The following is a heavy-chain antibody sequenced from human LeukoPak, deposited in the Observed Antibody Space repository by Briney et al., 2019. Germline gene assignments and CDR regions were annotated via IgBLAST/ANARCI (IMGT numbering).Heavy chain of an antibody. CDR3: ARDTGVAAGFYGMDV. CDR2: INPSGGST. Sequence: ASVKVSCKASGYTFTSYYMHWVRQAPGQGLEWMGIINPSGGSTSYAQKFQGRVTMTRDTSTSTVYMELSSLRSEDTAAYYSARDTGVAAGFYGMDVWGKGTTVTVSS. J-gene: IGHJ6*04. D-gene: IGHD6-13*01. CDR1: GYTFTSYY. V-gene: IGHV1-46*01.